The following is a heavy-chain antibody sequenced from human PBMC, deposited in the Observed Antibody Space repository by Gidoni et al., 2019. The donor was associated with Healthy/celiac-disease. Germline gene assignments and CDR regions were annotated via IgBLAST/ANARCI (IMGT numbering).Heavy chain of an antibody. CDR1: GFTFTSSA. Sequence: QMQLVQSGPDVMKPGTSVKVSCKASGFTFTSSAMQWVRQARGQRFAWRGWIVGGSGNTNYEQKFQERVTITRDMATSTAYMELSSLRSEDTAVYYCAAGVPRGENWGQGTLVTVSS. CDR3: AAGVPRGEN. J-gene: IGHJ4*02. D-gene: IGHD3-16*01. CDR2: IVGGSGNT. V-gene: IGHV1-58*02.